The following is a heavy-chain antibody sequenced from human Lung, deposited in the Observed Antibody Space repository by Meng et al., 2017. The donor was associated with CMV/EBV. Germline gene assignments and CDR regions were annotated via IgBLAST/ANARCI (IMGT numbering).Heavy chain of an antibody. CDR2: ISIDGSSK. Sequence: GESLKISCAASGFTFSSYDMNWVRQAPGKALEWVAAISIDGSSKFYADSMKGRFTISRDNSKNTLFLQVNSLRPEDTAVYYCTRRADYFDYWGPGTLVTVSS. CDR3: TRRADYFDY. J-gene: IGHJ4*02. V-gene: IGHV3-30*04. D-gene: IGHD6-25*01. CDR1: GFTFSSYD.